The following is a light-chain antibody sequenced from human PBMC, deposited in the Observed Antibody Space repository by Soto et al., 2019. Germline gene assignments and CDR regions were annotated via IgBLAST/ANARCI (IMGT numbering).Light chain of an antibody. CDR2: GAS. J-gene: IGKJ4*01. V-gene: IGKV3-15*01. CDR1: QTISND. CDR3: QENNKWPPVT. Sequence: EVVMTQSPATVSVPPGEGVTLSCRASQTISNDLAWYQQKPGQAPRLLNYGASTRATGVPARFSGGWSGTEFTLAISSLQSEDFAFYYCQENNKWPPVTFGGGTKVEIK.